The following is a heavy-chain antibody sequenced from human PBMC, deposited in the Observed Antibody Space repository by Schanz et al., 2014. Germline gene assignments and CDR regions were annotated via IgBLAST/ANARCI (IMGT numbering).Heavy chain of an antibody. Sequence: QVQLVQSGAEVKKPGASVKVSCKSSGYTFTDYPIHWVRQAPGQGLEYMGRINPNSGGTNYAQKFQGRVTMTRDTSISTVYMELTRLTFDDTAIYYCARDSDVSKYNLFDSWGQGTLVTVSS. V-gene: IGHV1-2*06. CDR2: INPNSGGT. CDR3: ARDSDVSKYNLFDS. CDR1: GYTFTDYP. J-gene: IGHJ5*01.